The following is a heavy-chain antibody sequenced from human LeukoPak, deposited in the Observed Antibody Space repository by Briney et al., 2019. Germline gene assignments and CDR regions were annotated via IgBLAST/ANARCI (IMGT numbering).Heavy chain of an antibody. J-gene: IGHJ3*02. Sequence: PSETLSLTCTVSGGSISSSSYYWGWIRQPPGKGLEWIGSIYYSGSTYYNPSLKSRVTISVDTSKNQFSLKLSSVTAADTAAYYRARYCSSTSCYAGPYDAFDIWGQGTMVTVSS. CDR2: IYYSGST. V-gene: IGHV4-39*01. D-gene: IGHD2-2*01. CDR1: GGSISSSSYY. CDR3: ARYCSSTSCYAGPYDAFDI.